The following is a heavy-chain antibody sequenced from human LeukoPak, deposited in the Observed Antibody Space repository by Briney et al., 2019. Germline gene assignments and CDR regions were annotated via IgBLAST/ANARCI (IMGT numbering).Heavy chain of an antibody. Sequence: GGSLRLSCAASGFTFSSSAMSWVRQVPGKGLEWVSGISASGGSTSYADSVRGRFTISRDNSKNTLYVQMNSLRDEDTAVYYCAKDQRWELPHYLDSWGQGTLVTVSS. D-gene: IGHD1-26*01. V-gene: IGHV3-23*01. CDR3: AKDQRWELPHYLDS. CDR1: GFTFSSSA. CDR2: ISASGGST. J-gene: IGHJ4*02.